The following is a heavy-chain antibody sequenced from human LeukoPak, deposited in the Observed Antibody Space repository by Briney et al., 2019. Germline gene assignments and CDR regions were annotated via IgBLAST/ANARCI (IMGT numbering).Heavy chain of an antibody. D-gene: IGHD3-3*01. Sequence: ASVKVSCKASGYTFISNYIHWVRQAPGQGVEWVGIINPNNGATTYAQRLQGRIAMTRDTSTSTVYMELSSLRSDDTAVYYCARLLDAAYRSTYWPYGMDVWGQGTTVIVSS. J-gene: IGHJ6*02. CDR2: INPNNGAT. CDR3: ARLLDAAYRSTYWPYGMDV. V-gene: IGHV1-46*03. CDR1: GYTFISNY.